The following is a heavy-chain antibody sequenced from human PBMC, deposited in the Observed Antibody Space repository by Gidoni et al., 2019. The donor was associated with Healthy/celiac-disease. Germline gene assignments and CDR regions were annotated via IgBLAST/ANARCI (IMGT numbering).Heavy chain of an antibody. Sequence: EVQLVESGGVVVQPGGYLRLSCAASGFTFDDYTLHWVRQAPGKGLEWVSLISWDGGSTYYADSVKGRFTISRDNSKNSLYLQMNSLRTEDTALYYCAKSSGSYSHFDYWGQGTLVTVSS. CDR2: ISWDGGST. CDR1: GFTFDDYT. D-gene: IGHD3-10*01. CDR3: AKSSGSYSHFDY. V-gene: IGHV3-43*01. J-gene: IGHJ4*02.